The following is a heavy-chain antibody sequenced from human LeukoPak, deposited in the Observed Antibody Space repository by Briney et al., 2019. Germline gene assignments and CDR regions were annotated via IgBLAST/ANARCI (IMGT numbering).Heavy chain of an antibody. CDR3: ARHIAVAGRYNYYMDV. D-gene: IGHD6-19*01. J-gene: IGHJ6*03. V-gene: IGHV5-51*01. CDR1: GYSFTSYW. CDR2: IYPGDSDT. Sequence: GESLKISCKGSGYSFTSYWIGWVRQMPGKGLEWMGIIYPGDSDTRYSPSFQGQVTISADKSISTAYLQWSSLKASDTAMYYCARHIAVAGRYNYYMDVWGKGTTVTVSS.